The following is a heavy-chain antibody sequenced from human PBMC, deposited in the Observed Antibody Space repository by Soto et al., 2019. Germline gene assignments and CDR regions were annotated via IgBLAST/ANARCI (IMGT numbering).Heavy chain of an antibody. CDR2: IKQDGSEK. J-gene: IGHJ4*02. Sequence: EVQLVESGGGLVQPGGSLRLSCAASGFTFSSYWMSWVRQAPGKGLEWVANIKQDGSEKYYVDSVKGRFTISRDNAKISLYRQMNRLRGEDTAVYYCARDRLSSSPYYFDYWGQGTLVTVSS. D-gene: IGHD6-13*01. CDR1: GFTFSSYW. V-gene: IGHV3-7*04. CDR3: ARDRLSSSPYYFDY.